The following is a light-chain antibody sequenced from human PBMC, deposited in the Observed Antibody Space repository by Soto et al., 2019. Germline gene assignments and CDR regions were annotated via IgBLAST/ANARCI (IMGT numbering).Light chain of an antibody. CDR3: QQHYGSPHT. Sequence: DIVMTQSPDSLAVSLGERATINCKSSQSVLYTSNNKNYLAWHQQKPGQPPKLLIYWASTRESGVPDRFSGSGSGTDFTLTISSLQAEDVAVYYCQQHYGSPHTFGQGTKVEIK. CDR2: WAS. V-gene: IGKV4-1*01. J-gene: IGKJ2*01. CDR1: QSVLYTSNNKNY.